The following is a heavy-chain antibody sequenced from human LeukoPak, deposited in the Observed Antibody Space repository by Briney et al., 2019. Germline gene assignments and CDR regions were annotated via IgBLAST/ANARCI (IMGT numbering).Heavy chain of an antibody. Sequence: SETLSLTCTISGGSISSHYWSWIRQPPGKGLEWIGSIYYSGNTHNNPSLKSRVTISVDTSKNRFSLKLSSVTAADTAVYYCARYHYDSSGYHPSAWGQGTQVTVSS. V-gene: IGHV4-59*05. D-gene: IGHD3-22*01. J-gene: IGHJ5*02. CDR2: IYYSGNT. CDR1: GGSISSHY. CDR3: ARYHYDSSGYHPSA.